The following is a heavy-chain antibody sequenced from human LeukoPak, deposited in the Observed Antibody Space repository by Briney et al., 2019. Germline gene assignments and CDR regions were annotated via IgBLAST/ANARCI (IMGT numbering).Heavy chain of an antibody. V-gene: IGHV4-59*01. J-gene: IGHJ3*01. Sequence: PETLSLTCTVSGGSIRNYYWSWIRQPPGKGLEWIGYIHYTGTTNYNPSLKSRVTLSLDASKNQFSLKVNSVTAADAAVYYCAAQHQLVNTFDFWGQGTMITVSS. D-gene: IGHD6-6*01. CDR2: IHYTGTT. CDR1: GGSIRNYY. CDR3: AAQHQLVNTFDF.